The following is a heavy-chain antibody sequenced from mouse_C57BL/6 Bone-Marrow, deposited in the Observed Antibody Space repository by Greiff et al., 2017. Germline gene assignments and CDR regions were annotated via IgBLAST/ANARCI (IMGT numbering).Heavy chain of an antibody. V-gene: IGHV1-9*01. CDR2: ILPGSGST. CDR3: AILYYDYDREYYFDY. Sequence: QVQLKQSGAELMKPGASVKLSCKATGYTFTGYWIEWVKQRPGHGLEWIGEILPGSGSTNYNEKFKGKATFTADTSSHTAYMQLSSLTTEDSAIYYCAILYYDYDREYYFDYWGQGTTLTVSS. J-gene: IGHJ2*01. CDR1: GYTFTGYW. D-gene: IGHD2-4*01.